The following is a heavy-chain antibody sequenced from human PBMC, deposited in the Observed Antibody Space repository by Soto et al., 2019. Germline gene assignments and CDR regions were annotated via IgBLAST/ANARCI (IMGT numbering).Heavy chain of an antibody. D-gene: IGHD6-19*01. Sequence: EVPLLESGGGVVQPGGSLRLSCEASGFNFKKFAMGWVRQAPGEGLEWVAGISCCGGSTSYAHSAKGRFSLARDDSKSTLSLHLNSLRFEDTARYFWTKAHCEQWLIPHLDNWGQGTLVTVS. CDR1: GFNFKKFA. J-gene: IGHJ4*02. CDR3: TKAHCEQWLIPHLDN. V-gene: IGHV3-23*01. CDR2: ISCCGGST.